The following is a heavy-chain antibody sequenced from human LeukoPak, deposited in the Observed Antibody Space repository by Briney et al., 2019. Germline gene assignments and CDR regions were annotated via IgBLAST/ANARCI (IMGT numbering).Heavy chain of an antibody. J-gene: IGHJ4*02. CDR1: GFTFSSYG. Sequence: GGSLILSCAASGFTFSSYGMHWVRQAPGKGLEWVAVIWYDGSNKYYADSVKDRFTISRDNSKNTRYLQMNSLRAEDTAVYYCARDGDHSSSWEIDYWGQGTLVTVSS. CDR2: IWYDGSNK. V-gene: IGHV3-33*01. CDR3: ARDGDHSSSWEIDY. D-gene: IGHD6-13*01.